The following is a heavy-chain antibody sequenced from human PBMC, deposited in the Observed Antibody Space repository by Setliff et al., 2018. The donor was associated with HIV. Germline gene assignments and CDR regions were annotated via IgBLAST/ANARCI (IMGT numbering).Heavy chain of an antibody. V-gene: IGHV4-39*01. CDR3: AGSYGSSWFGPFDY. D-gene: IGHD6-13*01. CDR2: LYSSGRT. Sequence: SETLSLTCSVSGASISSSSNSWGWIRQPPGKGLEWIGSLYSSGRTYYKSSLKSRVNISVDASRNQFSSRLDSLTAADTAIYYCAGSYGSSWFGPFDYWGQGTLVTVSS. CDR1: GASISSSSNS. J-gene: IGHJ4*02.